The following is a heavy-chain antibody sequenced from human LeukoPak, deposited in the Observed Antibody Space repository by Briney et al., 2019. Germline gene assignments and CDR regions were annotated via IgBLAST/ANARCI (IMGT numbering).Heavy chain of an antibody. Sequence: GGSLRLSCAASGFTVSSYAMSWVRQAPGKGLEWVAVISDDGSDIHYADSVKGRSTISRDNSHNTVYLQMNSVRAEDTAVYHCAKEPSSSWYLRFFEYWGQGTLVTVSS. J-gene: IGHJ4*02. V-gene: IGHV3-30*18. CDR3: AKEPSSSWYLRFFEY. D-gene: IGHD3-22*01. CDR2: ISDDGSDI. CDR1: GFTVSSYA.